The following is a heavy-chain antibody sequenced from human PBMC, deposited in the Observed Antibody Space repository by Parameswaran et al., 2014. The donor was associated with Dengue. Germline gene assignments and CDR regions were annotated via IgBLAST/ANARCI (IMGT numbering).Heavy chain of an antibody. J-gene: IGHJ4*02. CDR3: ASASPDFWSGYYLGY. Sequence: WIRQPPGKGLEWVAVIWYDGSNKYYADSVKGRFTISRDNSKNTLYLQMNSLRAEDTAVYYCASASPDFWSGYYLGYWGQGTLVTVSS. V-gene: IGHV3-33*01. CDR2: IWYDGSNK. D-gene: IGHD3-3*01.